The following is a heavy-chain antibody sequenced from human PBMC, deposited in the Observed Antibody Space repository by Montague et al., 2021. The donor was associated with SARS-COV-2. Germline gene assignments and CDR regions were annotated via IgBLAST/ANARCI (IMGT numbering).Heavy chain of an antibody. CDR1: GDSVSSNIAT. CDR2: TCYRSKWYN. Sequence: CAISGDSVSSNIATWNWIRQSPSRGLEWLGRTCYRSKWYNDYAEXVKSRITIDPDTSKHQFSLHLNSVTPEDTAVYYCARIPVGSKYYFDFWGQGTLVTVSS. CDR3: ARIPVGSKYYFDF. J-gene: IGHJ4*02. D-gene: IGHD2-2*01. V-gene: IGHV6-1*01.